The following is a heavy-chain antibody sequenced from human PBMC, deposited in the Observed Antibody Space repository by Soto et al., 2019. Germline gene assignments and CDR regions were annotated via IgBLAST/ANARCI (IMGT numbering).Heavy chain of an antibody. CDR3: ARNRFVPAAMFYGMDV. D-gene: IGHD2-2*01. V-gene: IGHV3-30-3*01. CDR1: GFTFSSYA. CDR2: ISYDGSNK. J-gene: IGHJ6*02. Sequence: GGSLRLSCAASGFTFSSYAMHWVRQAPGKGLEWVAVISYDGSNKYYADSVKGRFTISRDNSKNTLYLQMNSLRAEDTAVYYCARNRFVPAAMFYGMDVWGQGTTVTVSS.